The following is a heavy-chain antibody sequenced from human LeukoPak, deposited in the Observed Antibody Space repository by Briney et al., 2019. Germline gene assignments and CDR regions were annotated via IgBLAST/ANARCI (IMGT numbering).Heavy chain of an antibody. V-gene: IGHV5-51*01. J-gene: IGHJ3*02. CDR2: ICPDDSDT. CDR1: GYSFTNHW. Sequence: GESLKISCKGSGYSFTNHWIAWVRQMPGKGLECMGIICPDDSDTRYSPSFQGQVTISADKSISTAHLQWSSLRASDTAIYYCARRLYGDSGDALDIWGQGTMVTVSS. CDR3: ARRLYGDSGDALDI. D-gene: IGHD4-17*01.